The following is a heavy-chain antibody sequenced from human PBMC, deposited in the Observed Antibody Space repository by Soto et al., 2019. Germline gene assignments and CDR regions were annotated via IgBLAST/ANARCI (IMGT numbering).Heavy chain of an antibody. Sequence: QVQLQESGPGLLKPSETLSLTCTVSGASISSYYWSWILQPPGKGLEWIGFIYYTGSTNYNPSLKSRVTISVDTSKNQFSLKLSSVTAADTAVYYCARIYSDYSNYRSLDYWGQGTLVTVSS. J-gene: IGHJ4*02. CDR2: IYYTGST. D-gene: IGHD4-4*01. CDR1: GASISSYY. CDR3: ARIYSDYSNYRSLDY. V-gene: IGHV4-59*01.